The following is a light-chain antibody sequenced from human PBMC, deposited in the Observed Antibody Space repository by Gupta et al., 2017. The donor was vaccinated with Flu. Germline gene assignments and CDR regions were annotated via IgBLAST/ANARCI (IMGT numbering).Light chain of an antibody. CDR1: QSVSSN. J-gene: IGKJ1*01. CDR2: GAS. CDR3: QQYNNWPPWT. V-gene: IGKV3-15*01. Sequence: EIVMTQSPATQSVSPGERATLSSRASQSVSSNLDWYQQKPGQAPRLLIYGASTRATGIPARFSGSGCRTEFPLTISSLQSEDFAVYYCQQYNNWPPWTFGQGTKVEIK.